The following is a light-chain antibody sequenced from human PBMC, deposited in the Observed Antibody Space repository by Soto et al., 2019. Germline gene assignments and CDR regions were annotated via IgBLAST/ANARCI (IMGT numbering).Light chain of an antibody. CDR1: RTVSNR. J-gene: IGKJ4*01. CDR3: QQYNSWPLT. CDR2: GVS. V-gene: IGKV3-15*01. Sequence: EILMTQSPGTLSVSPGERVTLSCRASRTVSNRLAWYQHKPGQAPRLLISGVSTGATGVPPRFSGSGSGTVFTLTITDVAPEDSAIYYCQQYNSWPLTFGGGTKVDIK.